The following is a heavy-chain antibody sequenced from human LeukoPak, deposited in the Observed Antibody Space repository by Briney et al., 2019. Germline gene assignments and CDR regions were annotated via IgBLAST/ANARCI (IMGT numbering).Heavy chain of an antibody. D-gene: IGHD3-16*01. J-gene: IGHJ4*02. V-gene: IGHV3-23*01. CDR1: GFTFSNFA. CDR2: ISDSGGGT. Sequence: GGSLRLSCAASGFTFSNFAMSWVRQAPGKGPQWVSAISDSGGGTFYADSVKGRFTISRDNPKNTLYLQMNSLRAEDTAVYYCAKVGVGWVAFEYWGQGTLVTVSS. CDR3: AKVGVGWVAFEY.